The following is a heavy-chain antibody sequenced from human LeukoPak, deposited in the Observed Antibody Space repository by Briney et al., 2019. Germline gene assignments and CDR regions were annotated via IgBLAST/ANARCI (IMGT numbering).Heavy chain of an antibody. CDR3: ARDGYSSSWYRGGLDY. J-gene: IGHJ4*02. Sequence: SVKVSCKASGGTFSSYAISWVRQAPGQGLEWMGGIIPIFGTANYARKFQGRVTITADESTSTAYMELSSLRSEDTAVYYCARDGYSSSWYRGGLDYWGQGTLVTVSS. CDR1: GGTFSSYA. V-gene: IGHV1-69*13. D-gene: IGHD6-13*01. CDR2: IIPIFGTA.